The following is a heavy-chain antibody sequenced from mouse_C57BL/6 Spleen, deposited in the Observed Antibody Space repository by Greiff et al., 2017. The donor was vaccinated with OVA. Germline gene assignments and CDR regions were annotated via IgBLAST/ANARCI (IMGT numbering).Heavy chain of an antibody. J-gene: IGHJ3*01. Sequence: QVQLQQPGAELVMPGASVKLSCKASGYTFTSYWMHWVKQRPGQGLEWIGEIDPSDSYTNYNQKFKGKSTLTVDKSSSTAYMQLSSLTSEDSAVYYCARWYYSNHGPCAYWGQGTLVTVSA. V-gene: IGHV1-69*01. CDR3: ARWYYSNHGPCAY. CDR1: GYTFTSYW. CDR2: IDPSDSYT. D-gene: IGHD2-5*01.